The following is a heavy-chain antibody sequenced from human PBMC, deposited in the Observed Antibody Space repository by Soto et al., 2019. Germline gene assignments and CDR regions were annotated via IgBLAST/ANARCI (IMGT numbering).Heavy chain of an antibody. CDR3: ARAIHHPKYYYDSSGYQLDY. V-gene: IGHV1-69*13. Sequence: ASVKVSCKASGGTFSSYAISWVRQAPGQGLEWMGGIIPIFGTANYAQKFQGRVTITADESTSTAYMELSSLRSEDTAVYYCARAIHHPKYYYDSSGYQLDYWGQGTLVTVSS. CDR1: GGTFSSYA. D-gene: IGHD3-22*01. CDR2: IIPIFGTA. J-gene: IGHJ4*02.